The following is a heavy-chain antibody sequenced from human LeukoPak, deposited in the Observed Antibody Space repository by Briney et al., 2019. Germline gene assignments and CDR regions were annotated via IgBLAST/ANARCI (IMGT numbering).Heavy chain of an antibody. CDR1: GFTFSSYK. Sequence: GGSLRLSCAASGFTFSSYKMNWVRQAPGKGLEWVSSISSSGNIMYDADSVKGRFTISRDNAKNSLYLQMNSLRADDTAVYYCARGGSYVHYWGQGTLVTVSS. V-gene: IGHV3-21*01. D-gene: IGHD1-26*01. J-gene: IGHJ4*02. CDR3: ARGGSYVHY. CDR2: ISSSGNIM.